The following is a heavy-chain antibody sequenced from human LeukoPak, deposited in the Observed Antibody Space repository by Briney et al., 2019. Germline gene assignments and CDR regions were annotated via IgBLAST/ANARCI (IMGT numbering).Heavy chain of an antibody. CDR3: ARVDYRSTSCSPFDY. Sequence: GGSLRLSCAASGFTFSTYSMHWVRQAPGKGLEWVAVILYDGSNKYYADSVKGRFTASRDNSKDTLYLQMNSLRAEDTAVYYCARVDYRSTSCSPFDYWGQGTLVTVSS. CDR2: ILYDGSNK. J-gene: IGHJ4*02. D-gene: IGHD2-2*01. V-gene: IGHV3-30*01. CDR1: GFTFSTYS.